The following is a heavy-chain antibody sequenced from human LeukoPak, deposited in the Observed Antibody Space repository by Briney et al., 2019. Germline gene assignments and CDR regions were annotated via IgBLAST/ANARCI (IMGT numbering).Heavy chain of an antibody. Sequence: SQTLSLTCAISGDSVSSNSATWNWLRQSPSRGLEWLGRTYYRSKWYNDYAVSGKSRITINPDTSKNQFSLQLNSVTPEDTAVYYCTRRPPAPGNAFDIWGQGTMVTVSS. CDR2: TYYRSKWYN. V-gene: IGHV6-1*01. D-gene: IGHD1-14*01. J-gene: IGHJ3*02. CDR1: GDSVSSNSAT. CDR3: TRRPPAPGNAFDI.